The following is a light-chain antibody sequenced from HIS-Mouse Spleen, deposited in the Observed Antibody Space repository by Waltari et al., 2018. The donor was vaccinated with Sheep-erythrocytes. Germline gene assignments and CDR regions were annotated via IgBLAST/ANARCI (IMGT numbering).Light chain of an antibody. Sequence: QSALTQPASVSGSPGQSITISCTGTSSDVGGYNYVSWYQQHPGKAPKLMIYDVSKRPSWVPDRFSGSMSGNTASLTISGLQAEDEADYYCCSYAGSYNHVFATGTKITVL. CDR1: SSDVGGYNY. CDR3: CSYAGSYNHV. V-gene: IGLV2-11*01. CDR2: DVS. J-gene: IGLJ1*01.